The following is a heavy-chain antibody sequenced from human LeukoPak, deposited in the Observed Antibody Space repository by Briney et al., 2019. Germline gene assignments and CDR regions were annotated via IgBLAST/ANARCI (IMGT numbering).Heavy chain of an antibody. J-gene: IGHJ4*02. D-gene: IGHD1-1*01. CDR3: ARISTNWQFDY. V-gene: IGHV3-30*03. CDR2: ISYDGSNK. CDR1: GFTFSSYG. Sequence: QPGRSLRLSCAASGFTFSSYGMHWVRQAPGKGLEWVAVISYDGSNKYYADSVKGRFTISRDNSKNTLYLQMNSLTADDTAVFHCARISTNWQFDYWGQGALVTVSS.